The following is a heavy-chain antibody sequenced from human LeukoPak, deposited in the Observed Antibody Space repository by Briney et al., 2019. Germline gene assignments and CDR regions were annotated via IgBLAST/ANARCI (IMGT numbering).Heavy chain of an antibody. V-gene: IGHV4-59*01. CDR1: GGSISSYY. CDR3: ARERVEYSSSSAAFDI. Sequence: PSETLSLTCTVSGGSISSYYWSWIRQPPGKGLEWIGYIYYSGSTNYNPSLKSRVTISVDTSKNQFSLKLSSVTAADTAVYYCARERVEYSSSSAAFDIWGQGTMVTVSS. J-gene: IGHJ3*02. CDR2: IYYSGST. D-gene: IGHD6-6*01.